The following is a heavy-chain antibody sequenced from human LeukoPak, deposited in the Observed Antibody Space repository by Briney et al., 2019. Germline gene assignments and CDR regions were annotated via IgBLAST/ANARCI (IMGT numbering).Heavy chain of an antibody. CDR1: VCSLLGYA. Sequence: GRSLWLSCVETVCSLLGYAIYCVRQVLGKGLEWVSSISWDIGSQAYADSVKGRFTISRDNAKNSRFLERNSLTPENTAFYYCIKDMGSDLLKDAFHIWGQGTLVTVSS. V-gene: IGHV3-9*01. J-gene: IGHJ3*02. D-gene: IGHD1-26*01. CDR3: IKDMGSDLLKDAFHI. CDR2: ISWDIGSQ.